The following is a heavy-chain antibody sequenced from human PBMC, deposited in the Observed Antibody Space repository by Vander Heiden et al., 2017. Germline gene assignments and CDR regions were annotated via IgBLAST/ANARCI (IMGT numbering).Heavy chain of an antibody. CDR3: ARDTTVTKDAFDI. CDR2: ISSSSSYI. Sequence: EVQLVESGGGLVKPGGSLRPSCAASGFTFSSYSMNWVRQAPGKGLEWVSSISSSSSYIYYADAVKGRFTISRDNAKNSLYLQMNSLRAEDTAVYYCARDTTVTKDAFDIWGQGTMVTVSS. CDR1: GFTFSSYS. V-gene: IGHV3-21*01. J-gene: IGHJ3*02. D-gene: IGHD4-17*01.